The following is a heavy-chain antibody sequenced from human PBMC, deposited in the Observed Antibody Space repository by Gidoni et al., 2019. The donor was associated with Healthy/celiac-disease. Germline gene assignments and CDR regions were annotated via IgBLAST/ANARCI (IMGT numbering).Heavy chain of an antibody. CDR1: GFTVSSNY. V-gene: IGHV3-53*01. CDR2: IYSGGST. J-gene: IGHJ4*02. D-gene: IGHD2-15*01. CDR3: ARDCSGGSCFDY. Sequence: EVQLVESGGGLIQPGGSLRLSRAASGFTVSSNYMSWVRQAPGKGLEWVPVIYSGGSTYYADSVKGRFTISRDNSKNTLYLQMNSLRAEDTAVYYCARDCSGGSCFDYWGQGTLVTVSS.